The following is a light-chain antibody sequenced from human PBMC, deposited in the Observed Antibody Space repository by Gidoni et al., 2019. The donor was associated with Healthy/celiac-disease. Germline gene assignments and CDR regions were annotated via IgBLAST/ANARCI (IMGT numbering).Light chain of an antibody. V-gene: IGKV3-20*01. J-gene: IGKJ3*01. CDR3: QQYGSSPRIT. CDR1: QSVSSSS. Sequence: EIVLTQSPGTLSLSPGERATLSCRASQSVSSSSLAWYRQNPGRAPRLLIYDASISATGSPDRFSGSGAGTDYTLTISRLEPEDFAVYYCQQYGSSPRITFGPGTKVDIK. CDR2: DAS.